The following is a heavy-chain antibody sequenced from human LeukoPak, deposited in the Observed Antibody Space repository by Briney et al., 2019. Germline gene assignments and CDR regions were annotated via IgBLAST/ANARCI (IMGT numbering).Heavy chain of an antibody. CDR3: TRASTTVPNLLDN. Sequence: QPGGSLRLSYVASGLTFSTYWMHWVRQAPGKGLLWVSRLSGDGSSTKYADSLKGRFTISRDNAKNTLYLQMNSLRAEDTAVYFCTRASTTVPNLLDNWGQGTLVTVSS. CDR1: GLTFSTYW. CDR2: LSGDGSST. V-gene: IGHV3-74*03. J-gene: IGHJ4*02. D-gene: IGHD4-17*01.